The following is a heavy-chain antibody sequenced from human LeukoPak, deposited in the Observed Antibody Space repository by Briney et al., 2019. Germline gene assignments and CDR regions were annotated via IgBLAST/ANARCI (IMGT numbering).Heavy chain of an antibody. V-gene: IGHV4-59*08. CDR3: ARRGVVGAAQDYYYYGMDV. J-gene: IGHJ6*02. CDR2: IYYSGST. Sequence: PSETLSLPCTVSGGSISSYYWSWIRQPPGKGLEWIGYIYYSGSTNYNPSLKSRVTISVDTSKNQFSLKLSSVTAADTAVYYCARRGVVGAAQDYYYYGMDVWGQGTTVTVSS. D-gene: IGHD1-26*01. CDR1: GGSISSYY.